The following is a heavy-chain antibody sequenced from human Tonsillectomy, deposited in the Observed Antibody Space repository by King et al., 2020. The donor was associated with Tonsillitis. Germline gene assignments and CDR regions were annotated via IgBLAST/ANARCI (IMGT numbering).Heavy chain of an antibody. J-gene: IGHJ4*02. CDR1: GFPFSSYS. D-gene: IGHD2-21*02. CDR3: ARDVPYSYCGGDCYAFDY. Sequence: VQLVESGGGLVKPGGSLRLSCAASGFPFSSYSMNWVXXAPGKGXXWXXXXXXXSXXIXXXDSVXGRFTIXRXNAKNXLYLQMXSLXAEXTAVYYCARDVPYSYCGGDCYAFDYWGQGTLVTVSS. V-gene: IGHV3-21*01. CDR2: XXXXSXXI.